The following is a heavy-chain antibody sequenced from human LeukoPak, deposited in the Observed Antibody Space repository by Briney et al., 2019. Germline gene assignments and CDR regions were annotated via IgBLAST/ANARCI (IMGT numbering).Heavy chain of an antibody. CDR3: TRAYYYDSSGYSATFDP. D-gene: IGHD3-22*01. V-gene: IGHV1-18*01. J-gene: IGHJ5*02. CDR2: ISAYNGNT. Sequence: ASVKVSCKASGYTFTSYGISWVRQAPGQGLEWMGWISAYNGNTNYAKELQCRVNMTTDTSTSTAYMELRSLRSDDTAVYYCTRAYYYDSSGYSATFDPWGQGTLVTVSS. CDR1: GYTFTSYG.